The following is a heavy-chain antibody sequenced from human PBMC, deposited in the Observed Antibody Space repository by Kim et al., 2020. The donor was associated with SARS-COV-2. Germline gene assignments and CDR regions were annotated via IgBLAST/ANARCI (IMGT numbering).Heavy chain of an antibody. Sequence: GSLRLSCAASGFTVRSNYMSWVRQAPGKGLEWVSVIYSCGSTYYADSVKGRFTISRDNSKNTLYLQMNSLRAEDTAVYYCARDLNYDSSGYYPNWFDPWGQRTLVTVSS. J-gene: IGHJ5*02. CDR2: IYSCGST. V-gene: IGHV3-66*01. CDR3: ARDLNYDSSGYYPNWFDP. D-gene: IGHD3-22*01. CDR1: GFTVRSNY.